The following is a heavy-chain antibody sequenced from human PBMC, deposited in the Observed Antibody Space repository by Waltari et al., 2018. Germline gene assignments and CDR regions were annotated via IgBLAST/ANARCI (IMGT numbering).Heavy chain of an antibody. J-gene: IGHJ4*02. CDR2: ISSSSSYI. CDR1: GFTFSSYS. Sequence: EVQLVESGGGLVKPGGSLRLSCAASGFTFSSYSMNWVRQAPGKGRGWVSSISSSSSYIYYEDSVKGRFTISRDNAKNSLYLQMNSLRAEDTAVYYCARETGDGYPNWGQGTLVTVSS. CDR3: ARETGDGYPN. D-gene: IGHD5-12*01. V-gene: IGHV3-21*01.